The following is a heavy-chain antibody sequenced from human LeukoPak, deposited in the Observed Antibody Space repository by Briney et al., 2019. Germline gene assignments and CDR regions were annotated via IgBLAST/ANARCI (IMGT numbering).Heavy chain of an antibody. J-gene: IGHJ4*02. CDR3: ARAGSVTSPVDY. CDR1: GFTFHTFT. CDR2: IRSSSSSI. V-gene: IGHV3-21*01. D-gene: IGHD2-21*02. Sequence: KPAGSLRLSCAASGFTFHTFTMNWVRQAPGKGLEWVSAIRSSSSSIYYADSVKGRFTISRANSKNSLYLQMNSLTAEDTAVYYCARAGSVTSPVDYWGRGTLVFVSS.